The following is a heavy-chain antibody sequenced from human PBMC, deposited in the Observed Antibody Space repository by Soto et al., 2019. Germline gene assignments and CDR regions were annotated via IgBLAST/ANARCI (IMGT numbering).Heavy chain of an antibody. J-gene: IGHJ6*02. Sequence: AASVKVSCKASGYTFTSYAMHWVRQAPEQRLEWMGWINAGNGNTKYSQKFQGRVTITRDTSASTAYMELSSLRSEDTAVYYCATFSYYYDSSGYSGDYMDVWGQGTTVTVSS. CDR1: GYTFTSYA. D-gene: IGHD3-22*01. CDR2: INAGNGNT. V-gene: IGHV1-3*01. CDR3: ATFSYYYDSSGYSGDYMDV.